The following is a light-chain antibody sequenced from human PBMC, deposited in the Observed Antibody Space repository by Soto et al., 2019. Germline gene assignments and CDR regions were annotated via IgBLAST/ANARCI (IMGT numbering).Light chain of an antibody. Sequence: QSVLTQPPSVSEAPRQRVTISCSGSRSNIGDNAVNWYQQLPGKAPKLLIYYDDLLPSGVSDRFSGSKSGTSASLAISGLQSEDEADYYCAAWDDSLNGAVFGGGTQLTVL. CDR3: AAWDDSLNGAV. CDR2: YDD. CDR1: RSNIGDNA. J-gene: IGLJ2*01. V-gene: IGLV1-36*01.